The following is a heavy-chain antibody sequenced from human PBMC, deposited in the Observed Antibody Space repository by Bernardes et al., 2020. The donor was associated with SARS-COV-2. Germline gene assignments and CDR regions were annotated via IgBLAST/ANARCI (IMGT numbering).Heavy chain of an antibody. Sequence: SVKVSCKAFGGTFSGHSISWVRQAPGQGLEWMGRVVPILGIADSAQRFQDRVTITADKFTTTVYMELSSLRFEDTAVYYCAKDREMATGGFDSWGQGTLVTVSS. CDR3: AKDREMATGGFDS. CDR2: VVPILGIA. CDR1: GGTFSGHS. D-gene: IGHD3-16*01. V-gene: IGHV1-69*04. J-gene: IGHJ4*02.